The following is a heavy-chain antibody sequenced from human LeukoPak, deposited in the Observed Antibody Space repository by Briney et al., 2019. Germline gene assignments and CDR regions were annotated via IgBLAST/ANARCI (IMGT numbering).Heavy chain of an antibody. V-gene: IGHV4-34*01. D-gene: IGHD5-18*01. CDR3: ARGWDTAMVTRFDS. J-gene: IGHJ4*02. Sequence: PSETLSLTCAVYDESFSGYYWSWIRQAPGKGLEWIAEINHSGITNFNPSLKSRVTISVDTSKKQFSLKMSSVTAADTAVYYCARGWDTAMVTRFDSWGQGTLVTVSS. CDR1: DESFSGYY. CDR2: INHSGIT.